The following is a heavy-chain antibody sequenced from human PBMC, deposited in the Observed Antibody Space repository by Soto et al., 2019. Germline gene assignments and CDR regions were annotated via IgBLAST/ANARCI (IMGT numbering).Heavy chain of an antibody. CDR3: ASHKKWADQGWFDP. J-gene: IGHJ5*02. CDR1: GGSTSGYY. Sequence: QVQLQESGPGLVKPSETVSVTCNVSGGSTSGYYWTWIRQSPGKGLAWIGYIHSSGTTTYTPSLKSRVTILIHTSKNQVYLRVTSVTAADPSFYYCASHKKWADQGWFDPCGQGTQVTVSS. V-gene: IGHV4-59*01. CDR2: IHSSGTT. D-gene: IGHD1-26*01.